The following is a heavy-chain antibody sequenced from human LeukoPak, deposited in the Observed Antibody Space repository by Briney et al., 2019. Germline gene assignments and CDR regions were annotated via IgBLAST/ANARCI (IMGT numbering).Heavy chain of an antibody. CDR3: ARHSGSYGY. J-gene: IGHJ4*02. CDR2: IYYSGRT. CDR1: GGSISSSSYY. V-gene: IGHV4-39*01. Sequence: SETLSLTCTVSGGSISSSSYYWGWIRQPPGKGLEWIGSIYYSGRTYYNPSLKSRVTISVDTSKNQFSLNLSSRTAAHTAVYSCARHSGSYGYWGQGTMVSVSS. D-gene: IGHD1-26*01.